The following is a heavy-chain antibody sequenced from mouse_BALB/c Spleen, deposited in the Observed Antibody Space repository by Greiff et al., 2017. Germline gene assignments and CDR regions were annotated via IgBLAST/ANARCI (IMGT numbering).Heavy chain of an antibody. CDR2: IWAGGST. D-gene: IGHD1-3*01. CDR3: AREAPYWYFDV. Sequence: VHLVESGPGLVAPSQSLSITCTVSGFSLTSYGVHWVRQPPGKGLEWLGVIWAGGSTNYNSALMSRLSISKDNSKSQVFLKMNSLQTDDTAMYYCAREAPYWYFDVWGAGTTVTVSS. J-gene: IGHJ1*01. CDR1: GFSLTSYG. V-gene: IGHV2-9*02.